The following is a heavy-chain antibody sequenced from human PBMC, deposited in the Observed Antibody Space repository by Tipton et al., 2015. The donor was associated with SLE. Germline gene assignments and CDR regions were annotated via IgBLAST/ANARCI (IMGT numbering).Heavy chain of an antibody. V-gene: IGHV4-61*02. CDR1: GGSISSGSYY. J-gene: IGHJ6*03. CDR2: IYTSGST. Sequence: TLSLTCTVSGGSISSGSYYSSWIRQSAGKGLERIGRIYTSGSTNYNLSLKSRVTISVDTSKNQFSLKLSSVTAADTAVYYCARAIAYQQLAPMDVWGKGTTVTVSS. D-gene: IGHD6-13*01. CDR3: ARAIAYQQLAPMDV.